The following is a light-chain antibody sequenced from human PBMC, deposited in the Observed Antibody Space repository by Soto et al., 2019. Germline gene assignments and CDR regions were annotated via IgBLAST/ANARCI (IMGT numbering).Light chain of an antibody. Sequence: QSALTQPTSASGSPGQSVTISCTGTSSDVGGYKYVSWYQQHPGKAPKLMIFEVSKRSSGVPDRFSDSKSGNTASLTVSGLQAEDEADYYCCSYAGSNHLVFGGGTKLTVL. CDR3: CSYAGSNHLV. CDR1: SSDVGGYKY. J-gene: IGLJ2*01. V-gene: IGLV2-8*01. CDR2: EVS.